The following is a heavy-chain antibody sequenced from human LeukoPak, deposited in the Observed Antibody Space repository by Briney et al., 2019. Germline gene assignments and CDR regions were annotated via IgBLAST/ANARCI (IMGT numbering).Heavy chain of an antibody. Sequence: PWGALRLSCAASKFTINYYAMSWVRQAPGKGLEWVSAISGSGGSTYYADSVKGRFTISRDTSKNTLYLQMNSLRAEDTAVYYCAKVGSTNYDSSGYYDYWGQGTLVTVSS. V-gene: IGHV3-23*01. D-gene: IGHD3-22*01. CDR3: AKVGSTNYDSSGYYDY. CDR1: KFTINYYA. CDR2: ISGSGGST. J-gene: IGHJ4*02.